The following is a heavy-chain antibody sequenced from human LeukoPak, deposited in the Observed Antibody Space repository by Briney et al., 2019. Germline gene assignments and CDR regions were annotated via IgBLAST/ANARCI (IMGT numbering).Heavy chain of an antibody. V-gene: IGHV4-34*01. D-gene: IGHD3/OR15-3a*01. CDR3: ASGGPYYYYGMDV. Sequence: SSETLSLTCAVYGGSFSGYYWSWIRQPPGKGLEWIGEINHSGSTNYNPSLKSRVTISVDTSKNQFSLKLSSVTAADTAVYHCASGGPYYYYGMDVWGQGTTVTVSS. J-gene: IGHJ6*02. CDR1: GGSFSGYY. CDR2: INHSGST.